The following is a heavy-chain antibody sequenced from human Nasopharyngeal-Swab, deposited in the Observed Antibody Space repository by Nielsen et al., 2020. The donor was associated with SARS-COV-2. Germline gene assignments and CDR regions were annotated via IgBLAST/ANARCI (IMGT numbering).Heavy chain of an antibody. CDR2: IYHTGST. CDR1: GDSISRGDYY. Sequence: SETLSLTCSVSGDSISRGDYYWSWIRQSPVKGLEWIGYIYHTGSTSYNPSLRSQLIISSDASKNQFSLRLSSVTAADTAMYYCARRRGPAYYYYMDVWGKGTPVTVSS. CDR3: ARRRGPAYYYYMDV. V-gene: IGHV4-30-4*01. J-gene: IGHJ6*03.